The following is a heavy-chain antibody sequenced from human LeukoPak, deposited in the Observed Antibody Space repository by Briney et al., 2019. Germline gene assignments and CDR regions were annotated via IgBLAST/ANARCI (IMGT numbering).Heavy chain of an antibody. Sequence: PGGSLRLSCSASGFTFSSYAMHWVRQAPGKGLEWVAVISYDGSNKYYADSVKGRFTISRDNTKNTLYLQMNSLRAEDMAVYYCAKDLDYDILTGFDYWGQGTLVTVSS. V-gene: IGHV3-30*04. CDR1: GFTFSSYA. CDR2: ISYDGSNK. CDR3: AKDLDYDILTGFDY. J-gene: IGHJ4*02. D-gene: IGHD3-9*01.